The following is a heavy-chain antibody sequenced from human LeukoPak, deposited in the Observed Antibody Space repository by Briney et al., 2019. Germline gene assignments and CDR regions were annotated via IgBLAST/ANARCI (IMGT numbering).Heavy chain of an antibody. D-gene: IGHD3-22*01. J-gene: IGHJ4*02. Sequence: GGSLRLSCAASGFTFSSYSMNWVRQAPGKGLEWVSSISSSSSYIHYADSVKGRFTISRDNAKNSLYLQMNSLRAEDTAVYYCARGHDSSGYSHWGQGTLVTVSS. CDR1: GFTFSSYS. CDR2: ISSSSSYI. V-gene: IGHV3-21*01. CDR3: ARGHDSSGYSH.